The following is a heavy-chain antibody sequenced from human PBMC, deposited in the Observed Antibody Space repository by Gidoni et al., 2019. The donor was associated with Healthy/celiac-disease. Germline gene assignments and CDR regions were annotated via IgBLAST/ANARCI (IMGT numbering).Heavy chain of an antibody. J-gene: IGHJ3*02. CDR1: GGFLSSGSYY. CDR3: ARGLWHTAMGQGDAFDI. CDR2: IYTSGST. V-gene: IGHV4-61*02. Sequence: QVQLQESGPGLVKPSQTLSLTCTVSGGFLSSGSYYWSWIRQPAGKGLEWIGRIYTSGSTNYNPSLKSRVTISVDTSKNQFSLKLSSVTAADTAVYYCARGLWHTAMGQGDAFDIWGQGTMVTVSS. D-gene: IGHD5-18*01.